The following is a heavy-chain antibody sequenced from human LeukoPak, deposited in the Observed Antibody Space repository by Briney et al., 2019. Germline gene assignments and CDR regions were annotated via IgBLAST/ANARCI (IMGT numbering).Heavy chain of an antibody. V-gene: IGHV3-21*01. Sequence: GGSLRLSCEASGFSFSSYNMDWVRQTPGKGLEWISSITTSSSYTFYADSVKGRFTISKDNARNSLYLQMNSLTAEDTAVYYCARDPYSGAYGDTYYYFMDVWGKGTTVTISS. CDR1: GFSFSSYN. CDR2: ITTSSSYT. D-gene: IGHD1-26*01. CDR3: ARDPYSGAYGDTYYYFMDV. J-gene: IGHJ6*03.